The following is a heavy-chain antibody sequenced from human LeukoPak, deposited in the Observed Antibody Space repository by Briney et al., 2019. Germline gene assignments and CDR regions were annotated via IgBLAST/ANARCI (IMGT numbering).Heavy chain of an antibody. D-gene: IGHD3-10*01. CDR2: INHSGST. CDR1: GGSFSGYY. CDR3: ARGREEDHHYGSGSYYPDFDY. Sequence: SETLSLTCAVYGGSFSGYYWSWIRQPPGKGLEWIGEINHSGSTNYNPSLKSRVTTSVDTSKNQFSLKLSSVTAADTAVYYCARGREEDHHYGSGSYYPDFDYWGQGTLVTVSS. J-gene: IGHJ4*02. V-gene: IGHV4-34*01.